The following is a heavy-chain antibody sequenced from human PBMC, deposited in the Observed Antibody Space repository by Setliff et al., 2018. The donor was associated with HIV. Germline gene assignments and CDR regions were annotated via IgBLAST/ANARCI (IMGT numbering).Heavy chain of an antibody. CDR2: ISSSSSYI. J-gene: IGHJ4*02. V-gene: IGHV3-21*01. D-gene: IGHD4-17*01. Sequence: GGSLRLSCAASGFTFSSYSMNWVRQAPGKGLEWVSSISSSSSYIYYADSVKGRFTISRDNAKNSLYLQMNSLRAEDTAVYYCARDQTSNGDLGGVDYWGQGTLVTVSS. CDR3: ARDQTSNGDLGGVDY. CDR1: GFTFSSYS.